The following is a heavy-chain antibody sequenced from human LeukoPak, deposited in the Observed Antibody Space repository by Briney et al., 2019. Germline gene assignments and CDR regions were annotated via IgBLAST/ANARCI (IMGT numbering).Heavy chain of an antibody. J-gene: IGHJ4*02. CDR3: ARTSIAARPNRFDY. Sequence: PSETLSLTCTVSGGSISSGSYYWSWIRQPAGKGLEWIGRIYTSGSTNYNPSLKSRVTISVDTSKNQFSLKLSSVTAADTAVYYCARTSIAARPNRFDYWGQGTLVTVSS. V-gene: IGHV4-61*02. CDR2: IYTSGST. D-gene: IGHD6-6*01. CDR1: GGSISSGSYY.